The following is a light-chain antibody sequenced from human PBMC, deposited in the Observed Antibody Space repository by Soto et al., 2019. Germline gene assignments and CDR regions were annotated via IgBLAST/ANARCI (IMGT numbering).Light chain of an antibody. Sequence: QSVLTQPPSVSAAARQRVTSSCSGSSSKIGNNCVSWYQQLPGTAPKLLVYDSNKRPSGIPDRFSGSKSGTSATLGITGLQTGDEADYYCGTWDNSLSAVVFGGGTKVTVL. V-gene: IGLV1-51*01. CDR1: SSKIGNNC. J-gene: IGLJ2*01. CDR2: DSN. CDR3: GTWDNSLSAVV.